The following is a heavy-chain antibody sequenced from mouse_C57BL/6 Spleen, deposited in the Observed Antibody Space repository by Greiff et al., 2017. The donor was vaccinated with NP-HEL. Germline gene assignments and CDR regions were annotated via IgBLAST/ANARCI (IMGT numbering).Heavy chain of an antibody. J-gene: IGHJ1*03. CDR1: GYTFTDYY. Sequence: VQLQQSGAELVRPGASVKLSCKASGYTFTDYYINWVKQRPGQGLEWIARIYPGSGNTYYNEKFKGKATLTAEKSSSTAYMQLSSLTSEDSAVYFCARGSLAQATRYFDVWGTGTTVTVSS. CDR2: IYPGSGNT. CDR3: ARGSLAQATRYFDV. V-gene: IGHV1-76*01. D-gene: IGHD3-2*02.